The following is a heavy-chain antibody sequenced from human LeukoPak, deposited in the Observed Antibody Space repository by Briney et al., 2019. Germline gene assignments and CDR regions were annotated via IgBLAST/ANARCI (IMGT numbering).Heavy chain of an antibody. CDR1: GFTFGSFA. Sequence: GGSLRLSCAASGFTFGSFAIYWVRQAPGKGLEWVSGISGSGGITYFADSVKGRFTISRDNSRNTVYLQINSLRAEDTALYYCAKTRAGNSSGRDPGWPMDYWGQGTLVTVSS. CDR3: AKTRAGNSSGRDPGWPMDY. J-gene: IGHJ4*02. CDR2: ISGSGGIT. D-gene: IGHD3-22*01. V-gene: IGHV3-23*01.